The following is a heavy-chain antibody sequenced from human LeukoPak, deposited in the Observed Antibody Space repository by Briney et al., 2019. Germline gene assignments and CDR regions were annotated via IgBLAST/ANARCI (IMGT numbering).Heavy chain of an antibody. CDR2: INAGNGNT. CDR1: GYTFTSYA. CDR3: ARQDSSGWYVFDY. J-gene: IGHJ4*02. V-gene: IGHV1-3*01. Sequence: ASVKVSCKASGYTFTSYAMHWVRQAPGQRLEWMGWINAGNGNTKYSQKFQGRVTITRDTSASTAYMELSSLRSEDTAVYYCARQDSSGWYVFDYWGQGTLVTVSS. D-gene: IGHD6-19*01.